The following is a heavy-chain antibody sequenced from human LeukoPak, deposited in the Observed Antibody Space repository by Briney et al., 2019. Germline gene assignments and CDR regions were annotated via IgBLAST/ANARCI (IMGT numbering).Heavy chain of an antibody. Sequence: GGSLRLSCAASGFTVSSNYMSWVRQAPGKGLEWVANIKQDGSEKYYVDSVKGRFTISRDNAKNSLYLQMNSLRAEDTAVYYCASHYDILTGYYTGLDYWGQGTLVTVSS. D-gene: IGHD3-9*01. V-gene: IGHV3-7*01. CDR1: GFTVSSNY. CDR3: ASHYDILTGYYTGLDY. CDR2: IKQDGSEK. J-gene: IGHJ4*02.